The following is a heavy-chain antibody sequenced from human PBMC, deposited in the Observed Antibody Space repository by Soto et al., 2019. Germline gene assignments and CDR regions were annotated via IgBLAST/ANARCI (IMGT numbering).Heavy chain of an antibody. CDR3: ARSIVVVTALDY. CDR1: GYTFTSYA. J-gene: IGHJ4*02. CDR2: INAGNGNT. Sequence: ASVKVSCKASGYTFTSYAMHWVRQAPGQRLEWMGWINAGNGNTKYSQKFQGRVTITRDTSASTAYMELSSLRFEDTAVYYCARSIVVVTALDYWGQGTLVTVSS. D-gene: IGHD2-21*02. V-gene: IGHV1-3*01.